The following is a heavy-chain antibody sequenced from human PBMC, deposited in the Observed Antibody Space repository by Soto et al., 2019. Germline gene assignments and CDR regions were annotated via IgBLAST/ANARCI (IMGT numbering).Heavy chain of an antibody. CDR1: GFTFDDYT. D-gene: IGHD4-4*01. V-gene: IGHV3-43*01. CDR3: AKDFSVTTSYCYFGMDV. Sequence: GGSLRLSCAASGFTFDDYTMHWVRQAPGKGLEWVSLISWDGGSTYYADSVKGRFTISRDNSKNSLYLQMNSLRTEDTALYFCAKDFSVTTSYCYFGMDVWGQGTTVTVSS. CDR2: ISWDGGST. J-gene: IGHJ6*02.